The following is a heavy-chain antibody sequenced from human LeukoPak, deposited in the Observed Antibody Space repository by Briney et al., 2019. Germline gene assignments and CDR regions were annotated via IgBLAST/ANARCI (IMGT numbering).Heavy chain of an antibody. D-gene: IGHD3-22*01. CDR3: ARGDYETHGYQTR. J-gene: IGHJ4*02. Sequence: VASVKVSCKASGYIFTSYVLHCVRQAPGQGLEWMGWINTNTGNPTYAQGFTGRFVFSLDTSVSTAYLQISSLKADDTTMYYCARGDYETHGYQTRWGQGTLVTVSS. V-gene: IGHV7-4-1*02. CDR2: INTNTGNP. CDR1: GYIFTSYV.